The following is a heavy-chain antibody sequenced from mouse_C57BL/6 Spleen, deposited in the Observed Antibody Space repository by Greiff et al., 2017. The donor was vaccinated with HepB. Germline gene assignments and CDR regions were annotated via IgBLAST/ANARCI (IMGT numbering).Heavy chain of an antibody. CDR1: GYTFTSYW. J-gene: IGHJ4*01. CDR2: IYPGSGST. CDR3: ARVRAMVTTHYAMDY. V-gene: IGHV1-55*01. D-gene: IGHD2-2*01. Sequence: QVQLQQPGAELVKPGASVKMSCKASGYTFTSYWITWVKQRPGQGLEWIGDIYPGSGSTNYNEKFKSKATLTVDTSSSTAYMQLSSLTSEDSAVYYCARVRAMVTTHYAMDYWGQGTSVTVSS.